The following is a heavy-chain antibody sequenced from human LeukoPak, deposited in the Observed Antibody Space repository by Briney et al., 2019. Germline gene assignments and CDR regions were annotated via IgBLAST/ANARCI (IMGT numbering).Heavy chain of an antibody. V-gene: IGHV3-23*01. CDR3: AYNPLDY. J-gene: IGHJ4*02. D-gene: IGHD1-14*01. CDR1: GFTFSSYG. Sequence: GALRLSCAASGFTFSSYGMSWVRQAPGKGLEWVSAISGSGGSTYYADSVKGRFTISRDNSKNMLYLQMNSLRAEDTAVYYCAYNPLDYWGQGTLVTVSS. CDR2: ISGSGGST.